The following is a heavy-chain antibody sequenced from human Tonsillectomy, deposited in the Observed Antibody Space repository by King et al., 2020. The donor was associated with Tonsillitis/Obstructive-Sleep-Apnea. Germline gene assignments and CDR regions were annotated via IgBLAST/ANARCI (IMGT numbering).Heavy chain of an antibody. J-gene: IGHJ3*02. CDR1: GFTFSSYG. CDR2: IWYDGNNK. V-gene: IGHV3-33*01. D-gene: IGHD3-16*01. Sequence: VQLVESGGGVVQPGRSLRLSCAAAGFTFSSYGIHWVRQAPGKGLEWVAIIWYDGNNKYYAGSVKGRFTISRDNSKNTLYLQMNSLRVEDTAVYYCARGAGDDTTIDIWGQGTMVTVSS. CDR3: ARGAGDDTTIDI.